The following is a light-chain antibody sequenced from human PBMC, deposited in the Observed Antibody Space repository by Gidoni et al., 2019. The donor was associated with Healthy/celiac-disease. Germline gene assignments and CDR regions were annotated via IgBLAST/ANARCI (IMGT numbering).Light chain of an antibody. V-gene: IGLV1-47*01. CDR1: SSNIGSNY. J-gene: IGLJ2*01. Sequence: QSVLTQPPSASGTPGQRVTISCSGSSSNIGSNYVYWYHQLPGTAPKLLIYRNNQRPSGVPDRFSGSKSGTSASLAISGLRSEDEADYYCAAWDDSLSGPRVVFGGGTKLTV. CDR3: AAWDDSLSGPRVV. CDR2: RNN.